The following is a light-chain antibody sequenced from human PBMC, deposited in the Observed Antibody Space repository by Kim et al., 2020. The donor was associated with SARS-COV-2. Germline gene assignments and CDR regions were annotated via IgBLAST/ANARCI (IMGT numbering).Light chain of an antibody. J-gene: IGLJ3*02. CDR3: QSYDATNQV. V-gene: IGLV6-57*01. CDR2: EDY. Sequence: GKTVTISCTRSSGNIASNFVQWYQQRPGSSPTIVIYEDYQRTSGVPDRFAGSIDRSANSASLTISGLKTEDEADYYCQSYDATNQVFGGGTQLTVL. CDR1: SGNIASNF.